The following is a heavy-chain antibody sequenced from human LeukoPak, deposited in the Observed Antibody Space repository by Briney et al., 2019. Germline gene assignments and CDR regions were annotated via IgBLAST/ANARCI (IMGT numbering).Heavy chain of an antibody. Sequence: ASVKVSCKVSGYTLTELSMHWVRQAPGKGLEWMGGFDPEDGETIYAQKFQGRVTMTEDTSTDTAYMELSSLRSEDAAVYYCATVVYYGSGYYFDYWGQGTLVTVSS. CDR1: GYTLTELS. CDR2: FDPEDGET. V-gene: IGHV1-24*01. CDR3: ATVVYYGSGYYFDY. J-gene: IGHJ4*02. D-gene: IGHD3-10*01.